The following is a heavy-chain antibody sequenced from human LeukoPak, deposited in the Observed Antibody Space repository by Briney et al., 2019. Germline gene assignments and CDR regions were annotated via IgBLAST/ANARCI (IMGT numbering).Heavy chain of an antibody. CDR1: GGSLSGYY. J-gene: IGHJ3*02. CDR2: INHSGST. D-gene: IGHD5-18*01. Sequence: SETLSLTCAVYGGSLSGYYWSWIRQPPGKGLEWIGEINHSGSTNYNPSLKSRVTISVDTSKNQFSLKLSSVTAADTAVYYCARAGGYVYAFDIWGQGTMVTVSS. CDR3: ARAGGYVYAFDI. V-gene: IGHV4-34*01.